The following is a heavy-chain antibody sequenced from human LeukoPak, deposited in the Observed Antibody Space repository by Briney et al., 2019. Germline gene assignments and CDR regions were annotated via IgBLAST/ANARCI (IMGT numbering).Heavy chain of an antibody. V-gene: IGHV3-48*01. D-gene: IGHD2-15*01. Sequence: PGGSLRLSCAASGVTFSTYSMNWVRQAPGKGLEWVSYISSSSSTKYYADSVKGRFTISKATAKKSLYLQMNSLRAEDTAVYYCARDFSRPDFSGGSCYERVDSWGQGTLVTVCS. J-gene: IGHJ4*02. CDR2: ISSSSSTK. CDR3: ARDFSRPDFSGGSCYERVDS. CDR1: GVTFSTYS.